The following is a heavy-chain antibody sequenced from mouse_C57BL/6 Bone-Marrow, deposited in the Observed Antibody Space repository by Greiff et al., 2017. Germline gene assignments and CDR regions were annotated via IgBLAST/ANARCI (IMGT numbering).Heavy chain of an antibody. CDR1: GYTFTSYG. Sequence: QVQLQQSGAELARPGASVKLSCKASGYTFTSYGISWVKQRTGQGLGWIGEIYPRSGNTYYNEKFKGKATLTADKSSSTAYMELRSLTSEDSAVYFCARLLRYFDDWGQGTTLTVSS. CDR3: ARLLRYFDD. J-gene: IGHJ2*01. CDR2: IYPRSGNT. V-gene: IGHV1-81*01. D-gene: IGHD1-1*01.